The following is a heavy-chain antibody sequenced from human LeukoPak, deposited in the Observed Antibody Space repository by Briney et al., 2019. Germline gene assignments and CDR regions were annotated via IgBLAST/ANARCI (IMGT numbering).Heavy chain of an antibody. Sequence: GGSLRLSCAASGFMFTHHGMHWVRQAPGKGLEWVAVIWSDGSNRFYSDSVKGRFAISRDDSNDMVYLQMNGLRADDTAVYYCAKDIQRGFDYTNSLGSWGQGTLVIVSS. D-gene: IGHD4-11*01. CDR3: AKDIQRGFDYTNSLGS. CDR2: IWSDGSNR. J-gene: IGHJ4*02. CDR1: GFMFTHHG. V-gene: IGHV3-33*06.